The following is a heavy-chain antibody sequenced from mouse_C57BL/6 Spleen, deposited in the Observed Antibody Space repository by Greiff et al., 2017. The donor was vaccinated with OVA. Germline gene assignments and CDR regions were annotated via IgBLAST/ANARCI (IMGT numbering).Heavy chain of an antibody. Sequence: EVQLVESGGDLVKPGGSLKLSCAASGFTFSSYGMSWVRQTPDKRLEWVATISSGGSYTYYPDSVTGRFTISRDNAKNTLYLQMSSLKSEDTAMYYCARHGGYGNYPYYFDYWGQGTTLTVSS. J-gene: IGHJ2*01. CDR1: GFTFSSYG. CDR3: ARHGGYGNYPYYFDY. V-gene: IGHV5-6*01. CDR2: ISSGGSYT. D-gene: IGHD2-1*01.